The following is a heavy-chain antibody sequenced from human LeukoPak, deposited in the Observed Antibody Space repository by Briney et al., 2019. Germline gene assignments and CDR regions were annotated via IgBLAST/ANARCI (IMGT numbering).Heavy chain of an antibody. CDR2: ISDNGGST. D-gene: IGHD3-22*01. J-gene: IGHJ3*01. CDR3: VKPRDDASSGYYYDAFNF. V-gene: IGHV3-64D*06. Sequence: GGSLRLSCSASGFTFINYAMHWVRQAPGKGLEYVTAISDNGGSTYYADSVKGRFTISRDNSKNTLYLQMSSLRAEDTAVYYCVKPRDDASSGYYYDAFNFWGQGTMVTVSS. CDR1: GFTFINYA.